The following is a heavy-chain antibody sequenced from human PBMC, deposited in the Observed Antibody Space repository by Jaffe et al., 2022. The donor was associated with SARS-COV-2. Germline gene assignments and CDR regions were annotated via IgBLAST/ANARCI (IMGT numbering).Heavy chain of an antibody. Sequence: EVQLVESGGGLVKPGGSLRLSCAATGFTFSSYSMNWVRQAPGKGLEWVSSISSSSTYIYYADSLKGRFTISRDNAKNSLYLQVTSLRTEDTAVYYCARSYCRGGSCYSGDAFDIWGQGTMVTVSS. V-gene: IGHV3-21*01. CDR2: ISSSSTYI. CDR3: ARSYCRGGSCYSGDAFDI. D-gene: IGHD2-15*01. CDR1: GFTFSSYS. J-gene: IGHJ3*02.